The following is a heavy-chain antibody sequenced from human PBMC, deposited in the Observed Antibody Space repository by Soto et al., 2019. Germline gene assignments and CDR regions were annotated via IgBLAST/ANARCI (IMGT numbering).Heavy chain of an antibody. CDR2: ISWNSDNI. J-gene: IGHJ3*02. Sequence: GGSLRLSCAASGFTFDDYAMHWVRQAPGKGLEWVSGISWNSDNIVYADSVKGRFTISRDNAKNSLYLQMNSLRAEDTALYYCEKAISSTYGDAFDIWGQGTMVTVSS. CDR1: GFTFDDYA. D-gene: IGHD4-4*01. V-gene: IGHV3-9*01. CDR3: EKAISSTYGDAFDI.